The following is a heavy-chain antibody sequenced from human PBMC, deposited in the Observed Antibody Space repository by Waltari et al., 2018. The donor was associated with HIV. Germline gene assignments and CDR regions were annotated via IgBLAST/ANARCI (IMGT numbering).Heavy chain of an antibody. Sequence: EVQLVESGGGLVQPGGSLRLSCAASGFPFSSSRMHWVRQAPGKGLVWVSRINSDGSSTNYADSVKGRFTISRDNAKNTVYLQMNSLRAEDTALYYCASLYNYVWGSPPPFDYWGQGTLVTVSS. CDR3: ASLYNYVWGSPPPFDY. CDR1: GFPFSSSR. V-gene: IGHV3-74*01. J-gene: IGHJ4*02. D-gene: IGHD3-16*01. CDR2: INSDGSST.